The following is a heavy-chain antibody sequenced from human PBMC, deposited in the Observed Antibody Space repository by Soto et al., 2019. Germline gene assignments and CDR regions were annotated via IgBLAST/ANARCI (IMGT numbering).Heavy chain of an antibody. V-gene: IGHV3-23*01. Sequence: EVQLLESGGGLVQPGGSLRLSCAASGFTFSSYAMSWVRQAPGKGLEWVSAISGSGASTYYADSVKGRFTISRDNSKNPLYLQMNSRRAEDTGVYSWGDFDWFIDYWGQGTLVTVSS. CDR3: GDFDWFIDY. CDR2: ISGSGAST. J-gene: IGHJ4*02. CDR1: GFTFSSYA. D-gene: IGHD3-9*01.